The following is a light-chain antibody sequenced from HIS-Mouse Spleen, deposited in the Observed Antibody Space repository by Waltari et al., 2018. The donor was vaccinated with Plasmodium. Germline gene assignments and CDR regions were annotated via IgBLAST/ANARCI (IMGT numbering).Light chain of an antibody. CDR3: MIWPSNASGV. V-gene: IGLV5-37*01. Sequence: QPVLTQPPSSSASPGESARLTCTLPSDLNVGSYNIHWYQQKPGSPPRYLLYYYSYPDKDQGSGVPSRFSGSKDASANTGILLISGLQSEDEADYYCMIWPSNASGVFGGGTKLTVL. J-gene: IGLJ3*02. CDR2: YYSYPDK. CDR1: SDLNVGSYN.